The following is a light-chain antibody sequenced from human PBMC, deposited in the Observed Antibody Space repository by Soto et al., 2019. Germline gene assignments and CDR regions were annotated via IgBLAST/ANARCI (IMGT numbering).Light chain of an antibody. Sequence: QSVLTQPASVSGSPGQSITISCAGTRDDIGAYDYVSWYQQHPGNAPKLLVYEVTNRPSGVSDRFSGSKSGNTASLTISGLQAEVEADYYCNSYTNSSAVVFGGGTKVTV. CDR3: NSYTNSSAVV. CDR2: EVT. CDR1: RDDIGAYDY. J-gene: IGLJ2*01. V-gene: IGLV2-14*01.